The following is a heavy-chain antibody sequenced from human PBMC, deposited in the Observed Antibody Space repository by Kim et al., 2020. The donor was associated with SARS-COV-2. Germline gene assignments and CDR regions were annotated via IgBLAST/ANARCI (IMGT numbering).Heavy chain of an antibody. CDR2: IKEDGSEK. CDR3: VRDGYSGYDSAFDI. J-gene: IGHJ3*02. CDR1: GFTFSSYW. D-gene: IGHD5-12*01. V-gene: IGHV3-7*01. Sequence: GGSLRLSCADSGFTFSSYWMSWVRQAPGKGLEWVANIKEDGSEKYYVDSVKGRFTISRDNAKNSVYLQLNSLRAEDTAVYFCVRDGYSGYDSAFDIWGQGTMVTVSS.